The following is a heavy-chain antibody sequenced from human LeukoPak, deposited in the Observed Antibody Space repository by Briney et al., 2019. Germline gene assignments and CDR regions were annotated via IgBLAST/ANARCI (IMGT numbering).Heavy chain of an antibody. V-gene: IGHV3-23*01. CDR3: AGYQRMLDP. D-gene: IGHD2-2*01. CDR2: ISSNGDST. Sequence: GGSLRLSCAAPGFTFTTYACWVRQAPGKGLEWVSTISSNGDSTFYADSVKGRFTISRDNSKNTLYLQMNSLRAEDTAVYHCAGYQRMLDPWGQGTLVTVSS. CDR1: GFTFTTYA. J-gene: IGHJ5*02.